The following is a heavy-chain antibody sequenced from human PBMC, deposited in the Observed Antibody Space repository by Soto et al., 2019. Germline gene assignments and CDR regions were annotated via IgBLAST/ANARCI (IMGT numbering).Heavy chain of an antibody. CDR3: ARPDVEYSSSFLRNHYYYYGMDV. Sequence: QVQLVQSGAEVKKPGASVKVSCKASGYTFTSYGISWVRQAPGQGLAWMGWISAYNGNTNYAQKLQGRVTMTTDTSTSTAYMELRSLRSDGTAVYYCARPDVEYSSSFLRNHYYYYGMDVWGQGTTVTVSS. CDR2: ISAYNGNT. V-gene: IGHV1-18*01. CDR1: GYTFTSYG. J-gene: IGHJ6*02. D-gene: IGHD6-6*01.